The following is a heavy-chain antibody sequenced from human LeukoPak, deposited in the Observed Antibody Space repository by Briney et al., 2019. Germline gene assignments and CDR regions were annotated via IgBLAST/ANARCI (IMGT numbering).Heavy chain of an antibody. Sequence: EASVKVSCKASGFTFTSSAMQWVRQARGQRLEWIGWIVVGSGNTNYAQKFQERVTITRDMSTSTAYMELSSLRSEDTAVYYCAADLTSGATITPDYWGQGTLVTVSS. CDR2: IVVGSGNT. V-gene: IGHV1-58*02. D-gene: IGHD5-12*01. CDR1: GFTFTSSA. J-gene: IGHJ4*02. CDR3: AADLTSGATITPDY.